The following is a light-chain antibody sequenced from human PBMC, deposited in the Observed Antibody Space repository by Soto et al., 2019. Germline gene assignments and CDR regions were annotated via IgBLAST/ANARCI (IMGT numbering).Light chain of an antibody. J-gene: IGKJ2*01. CDR1: QSVSSNY. V-gene: IGKV3-20*01. Sequence: EFVLTQSPGTLSLSPGERATLSCRASQSVSSNYLAWYQQKPGQAPRLLICGSSNRATGIPDRFSGSGSGTDFTLTISRLEPEDFAVYYCQQFGSSPMYIFGQGTKLEIK. CDR2: GSS. CDR3: QQFGSSPMYI.